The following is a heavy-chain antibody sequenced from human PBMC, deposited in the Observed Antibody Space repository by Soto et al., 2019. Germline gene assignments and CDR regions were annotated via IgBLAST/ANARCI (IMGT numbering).Heavy chain of an antibody. Sequence: GGSLRRSCAASGFTFSSYEMNWVRQAPGKGLEWVSYISSSGSTIYYADSVKGRFTISRDNAKNSLYLQMNSLRAEDTAVYYCARYSNYYYYYGMDVWGQGTTVTVSS. CDR2: ISSSGSTI. J-gene: IGHJ6*02. CDR1: GFTFSSYE. CDR3: ARYSNYYYYYGMDV. D-gene: IGHD4-4*01. V-gene: IGHV3-48*03.